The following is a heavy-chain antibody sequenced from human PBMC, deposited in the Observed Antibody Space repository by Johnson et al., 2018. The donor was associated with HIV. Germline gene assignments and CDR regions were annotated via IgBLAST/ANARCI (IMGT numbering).Heavy chain of an antibody. CDR3: ARAQLIFPKNAFDI. Sequence: QVQLVESGGGLIQPGGSLRLSCGASGFIFSDYYMSWIRQAPGKGLEWVSYISSSGSTIYYADSVKGRFTISRDNSKNTLYLQMNSLRAEDTAVYYCARAQLIFPKNAFDIWGQGTMVTVSS. D-gene: IGHD3-3*02. CDR2: ISSSGSTI. J-gene: IGHJ3*02. CDR1: GFIFSDYY. V-gene: IGHV3-11*04.